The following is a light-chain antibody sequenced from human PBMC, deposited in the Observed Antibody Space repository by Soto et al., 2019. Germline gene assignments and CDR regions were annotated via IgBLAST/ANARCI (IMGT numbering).Light chain of an antibody. CDR2: DVT. J-gene: IGLJ3*02. CDR1: SSDVGAYDY. V-gene: IGLV2-14*01. Sequence: QSVLTQPASVSGSPRQSITISCTGTSSDVGAYDYVSWCQQHPGKAPKLMIYDVTNRPSGVSDRFSGSKSGNTASLTISGLQAEDEADYYCSSYTSINTRVFGGGTKVTVL. CDR3: SSYTSINTRV.